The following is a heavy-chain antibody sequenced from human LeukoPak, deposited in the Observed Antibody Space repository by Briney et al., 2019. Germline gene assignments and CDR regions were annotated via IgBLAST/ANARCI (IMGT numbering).Heavy chain of an antibody. V-gene: IGHV1-18*01. D-gene: IGHD3-10*01. CDR1: GYTFSTYG. CDR3: ARDLYYYGSGNYYDVFDV. Sequence: ASVKVSCKASGYTFSTYGISWVRQAPGQGLEWMGWISAYKGNTYYAQKLQGRVTMTTDTSTSTAYMKLRSLRSDDTAIYYCARDLYYYGSGNYYDVFDVWGQGTMVTVSS. CDR2: ISAYKGNT. J-gene: IGHJ3*01.